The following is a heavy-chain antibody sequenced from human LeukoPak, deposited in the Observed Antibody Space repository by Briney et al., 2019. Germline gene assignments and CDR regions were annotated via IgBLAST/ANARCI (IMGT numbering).Heavy chain of an antibody. CDR2: IYYSGST. CDR3: ARGGNRYYFDY. Sequence: SETLSLTCTVSGGSISSYYWSWVRQPPGKGLEWIGYIYYSGSTNYNPSLKSRVTISVDTSKNQFSLKLSSVTAADTAVYYCARGGNRYYFDYWGQGTLVTVSS. V-gene: IGHV4-59*01. CDR1: GGSISSYY. J-gene: IGHJ4*02.